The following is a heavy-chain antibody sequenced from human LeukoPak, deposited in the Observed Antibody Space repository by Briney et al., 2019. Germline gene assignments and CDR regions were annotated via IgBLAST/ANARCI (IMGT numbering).Heavy chain of an antibody. CDR3: ARDQEYSSSWSYYYYYGMDV. D-gene: IGHD6-13*01. V-gene: IGHV1-69*13. CDR1: GGTFSSYA. CDR2: IIPIFGTA. J-gene: IGHJ6*02. Sequence: ASVKVSCKASGGTFSSYAISWVRQAPGQGLEWMGGIIPIFGTANYAQKFQGRVTITADESTSTAYMELSSLRSEDTAVYYCARDQEYSSSWSYYYYYGMDVWAKGPRSPSP.